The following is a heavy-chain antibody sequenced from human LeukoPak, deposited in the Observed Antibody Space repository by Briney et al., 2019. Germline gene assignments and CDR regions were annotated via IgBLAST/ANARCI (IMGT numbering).Heavy chain of an antibody. J-gene: IGHJ6*03. CDR2: SIPIFGTA. Sequence: SVKISCRTSGGTFTSYVISWVRQAPGQGLEWMGGSIPIFGTANYAQKFQGRVTITTDESTSTAYMELSSLRSEDTAVCYCARVQQTDYYYPYMDVWGKGTTVTVSS. D-gene: IGHD1-1*01. CDR1: GGTFTSYV. CDR3: ARVQQTDYYYPYMDV. V-gene: IGHV1-69*05.